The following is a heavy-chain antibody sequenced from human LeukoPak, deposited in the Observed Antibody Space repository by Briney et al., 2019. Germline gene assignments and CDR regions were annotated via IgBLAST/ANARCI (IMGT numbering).Heavy chain of an antibody. D-gene: IGHD3-3*01. J-gene: IGHJ5*02. Sequence: GGSLRLSCAASGFTFSDYWMNWVRLAPGKGLEWVASIRQDGSEKSYVDSVKGRFTISRDNAKNSLYLQMNSLRAEDTAVYYSARELRAFWSSRGPWFDPWGQGTLVTVSS. CDR1: GFTFSDYW. V-gene: IGHV3-7*01. CDR3: ARELRAFWSSRGPWFDP. CDR2: IRQDGSEK.